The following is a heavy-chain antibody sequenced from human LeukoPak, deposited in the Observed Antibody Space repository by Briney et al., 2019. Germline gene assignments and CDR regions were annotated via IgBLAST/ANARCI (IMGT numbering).Heavy chain of an antibody. V-gene: IGHV3-30-3*01. CDR3: ARGVTIAVAGTVDY. D-gene: IGHD6-19*01. J-gene: IGHJ4*02. CDR2: ISYDGSNK. Sequence: GGSLRLSCAASGFTFSSYAMHWVRQAXGXXLEWVAVISYDGSNKYYADSVKGRFTISRDNSKNTLYLQMNSLRAEDTAVSYCARGVTIAVAGTVDYWGQGTLVTVSS. CDR1: GFTFSSYA.